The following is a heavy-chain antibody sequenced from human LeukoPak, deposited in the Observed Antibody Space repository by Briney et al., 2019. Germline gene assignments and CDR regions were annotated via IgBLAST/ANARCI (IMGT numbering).Heavy chain of an antibody. CDR1: GFSFTTYA. Sequence: GGSLRLSCSASGFSFTTYAMHWVRQAPGKGLEYVSAISSNGGSTHYADSVKGRFAISRDNSKNTLYLQMSSLRAEDTAVYYCVKDHGYSSGWYVRSFDYWGQGTLVTVSS. CDR3: VKDHGYSSGWYVRSFDY. CDR2: ISSNGGST. D-gene: IGHD6-19*01. J-gene: IGHJ4*02. V-gene: IGHV3-64D*09.